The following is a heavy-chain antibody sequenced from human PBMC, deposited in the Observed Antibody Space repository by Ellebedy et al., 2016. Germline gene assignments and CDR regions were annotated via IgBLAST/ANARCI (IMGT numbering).Heavy chain of an antibody. CDR2: INPNSGGT. Sequence: ASVKVSCKASGYTFADYYMHWVRQAPGQGLEWMGWINPNSGGTNYAQKFQGRVTMTRDTSISTACMELSSLTSDDTAVYYCARDRTTIIHDYWGQGTLVTVSS. CDR1: GYTFADYY. J-gene: IGHJ4*02. V-gene: IGHV1-2*02. CDR3: ARDRTTIIHDY. D-gene: IGHD1-14*01.